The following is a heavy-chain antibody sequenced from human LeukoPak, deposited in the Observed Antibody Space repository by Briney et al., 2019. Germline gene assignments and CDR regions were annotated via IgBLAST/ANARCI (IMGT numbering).Heavy chain of an antibody. J-gene: IGHJ4*02. D-gene: IGHD3-22*01. CDR1: GFTFSSYG. Sequence: GGTLRLSCAASGFTFSSYGMTWVRQAPGKGLEWVSAISGSGGSTYYADSVKGRFTISRDNSKNTLYLQMNSLRAEDTAVYYCAKDAAGIYYDTSGYYFDYWGQGTLVTVSS. CDR2: ISGSGGST. CDR3: AKDAAGIYYDTSGYYFDY. V-gene: IGHV3-23*01.